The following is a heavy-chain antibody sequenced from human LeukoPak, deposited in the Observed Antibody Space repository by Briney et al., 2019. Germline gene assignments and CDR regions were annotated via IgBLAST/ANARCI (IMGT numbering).Heavy chain of an antibody. D-gene: IGHD3-16*01. V-gene: IGHV1-2*02. CDR3: ARHPGGGGYFQH. J-gene: IGHJ1*01. Sequence: ASVKVSCKASGYTFTYYYMHWVRQAPGQGLEWMGWINPNSGGTNYAQKFQGRVTMTRDTSISTAYMELSRLRSDDTAVYYCARHPGGGGYFQHWGQGTLVTVSS. CDR1: GYTFTYYY. CDR2: INPNSGGT.